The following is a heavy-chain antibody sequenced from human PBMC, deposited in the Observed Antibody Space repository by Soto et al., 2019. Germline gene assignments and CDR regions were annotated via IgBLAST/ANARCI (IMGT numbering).Heavy chain of an antibody. Sequence: QVQLQESGPGLVKPSQTLSLTCTVSGGSISSGGYYWSWIRQHPGKGLEWIGYIYYSGSTYYNPSLKSRVTISVDTSKNQFSLKLSSVTAADTAVYYCARPNYRYCSGGSCYPVGAFDIWGQGTMVTVSS. CDR1: GGSISSGGYY. CDR3: ARPNYRYCSGGSCYPVGAFDI. J-gene: IGHJ3*02. V-gene: IGHV4-31*03. CDR2: IYYSGST. D-gene: IGHD2-15*01.